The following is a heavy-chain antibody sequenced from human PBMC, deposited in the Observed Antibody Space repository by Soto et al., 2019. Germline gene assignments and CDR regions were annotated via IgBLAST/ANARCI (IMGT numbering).Heavy chain of an antibody. J-gene: IGHJ6*02. V-gene: IGHV5-10-1*01. D-gene: IGHD1-1*01. Sequence: LGESLKISCKGSGYSFTSYWISWVRQMPGKGLEWMGRIDPSDSYTNYSPSFQGHVTISADKSISTAYLQWSSLKASDTAMYYCARHRIQLERYYYYGMDVWGQGTTVTVSS. CDR1: GYSFTSYW. CDR2: IDPSDSYT. CDR3: ARHRIQLERYYYYGMDV.